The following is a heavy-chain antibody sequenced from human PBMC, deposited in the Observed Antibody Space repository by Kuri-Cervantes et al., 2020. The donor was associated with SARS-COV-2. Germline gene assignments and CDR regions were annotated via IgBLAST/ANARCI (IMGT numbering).Heavy chain of an antibody. CDR2: INHSGST. CDR3: ARHRWFDP. J-gene: IGHJ5*02. D-gene: IGHD1-14*01. CDR1: GGSFSGYY. Sequence: GSLRLSCAVYGGSFSGYYGSWIRQPPGKGLEWIGEINHSGSTNYNPSLKSRITISVDTYKNQFSLKRSSVTAADTAVYYCARHRWFDPWGQGTLVTVSS. V-gene: IGHV4-34*01.